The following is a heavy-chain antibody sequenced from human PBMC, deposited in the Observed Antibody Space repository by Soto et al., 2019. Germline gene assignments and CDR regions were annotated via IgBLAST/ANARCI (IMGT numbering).Heavy chain of an antibody. CDR3: ARGIATGQLDP. D-gene: IGHD2-15*01. J-gene: IGHJ5*02. Sequence: GASVKGSFKASGYACTRYTMNWFLQAPGQRLEWMGWINPDNGNTKSSQKFQDRVIITRDTSASTAYMDLSSLRSEDTAVYYCARGIATGQLDPWGQGTLVTVSS. CDR1: GYACTRYT. V-gene: IGHV1-3*01. CDR2: INPDNGNT.